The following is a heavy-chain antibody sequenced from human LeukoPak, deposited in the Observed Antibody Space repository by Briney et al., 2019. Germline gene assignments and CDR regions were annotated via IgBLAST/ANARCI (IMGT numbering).Heavy chain of an antibody. CDR3: ARVGSTFGWAFDV. V-gene: IGHV3-7*01. CDR2: INQDGSEK. J-gene: IGHJ3*01. D-gene: IGHD3-16*01. Sequence: GGSLRLSCAASEFTFSSYWMSWVRQAPGKGLEWVANINQDGSEKYYEDSVKGRFTISRDNAKNSLYLQMNSLRAEDTAVYYCARVGSTFGWAFDVWGQGTMVTVSS. CDR1: EFTFSSYW.